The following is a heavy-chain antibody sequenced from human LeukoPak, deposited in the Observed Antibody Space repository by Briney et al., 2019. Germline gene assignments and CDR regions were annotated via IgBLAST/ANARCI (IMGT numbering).Heavy chain of an antibody. V-gene: IGHV6-1*01. CDR1: GDSVSSNSAA. D-gene: IGHD3-22*01. J-gene: IGHJ5*02. Sequence: SQTLSLTCAISGDSVSSNSAAWNWIRQSPSRGLEWLGRTYYRSKWYNDYAVSVKSRITINPDTSKNQFSLQLNSVTPEDTAVYYCARGSHYYDSSGYGPDWFDPWGQGTLVTVSS. CDR2: TYYRSKWYN. CDR3: ARGSHYYDSSGYGPDWFDP.